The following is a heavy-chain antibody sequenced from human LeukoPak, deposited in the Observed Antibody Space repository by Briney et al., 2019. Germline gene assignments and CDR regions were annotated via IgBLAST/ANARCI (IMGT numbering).Heavy chain of an antibody. CDR2: VYNSGTT. CDR1: GGSVSSFY. CDR3: ARHRFASVVILDH. D-gene: IGHD3-22*01. Sequence: SETLSLTCTVSGGSVSSFYWSWLRQPPGKEREWIGNVYNSGTTNYNPSLKRRVTISVDTSKNLLSLQLRSVTAADTAVYYCARHRFASVVILDHWGQGALVTVSS. J-gene: IGHJ4*02. V-gene: IGHV4-59*08.